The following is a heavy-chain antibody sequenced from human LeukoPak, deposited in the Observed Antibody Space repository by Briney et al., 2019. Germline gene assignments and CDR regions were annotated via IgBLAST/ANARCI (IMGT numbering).Heavy chain of an antibody. Sequence: GASVKVSCKASGGTFSSYAISWVRQAPGQGLEWMGGIIPIFGTANYAQKFQGRVTITTDESTSTAYMELSSLRSEDTAVYYCAGIQNIVVVVAATLNWYFDLWGRGTLVTVSS. V-gene: IGHV1-69*05. CDR1: GGTFSSYA. J-gene: IGHJ2*01. CDR3: AGIQNIVVVVAATLNWYFDL. CDR2: IIPIFGTA. D-gene: IGHD2-15*01.